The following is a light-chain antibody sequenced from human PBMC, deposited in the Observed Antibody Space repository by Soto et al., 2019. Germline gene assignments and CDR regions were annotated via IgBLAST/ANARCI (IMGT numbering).Light chain of an antibody. CDR2: EVS. J-gene: IGLJ1*01. V-gene: IGLV2-14*01. CDR3: ISYSNTITLYV. CDR1: SSDVGGYNY. Sequence: QSVLTQPASVSGSPGQSITISCTGTSSDVGGYNYVSWYQQHPGKAPKLMIFEVSNRPSGVSHRITGSKSGNTGSLTISGIQAEDEADYYCISYSNTITLYVFGTGTKLTVL.